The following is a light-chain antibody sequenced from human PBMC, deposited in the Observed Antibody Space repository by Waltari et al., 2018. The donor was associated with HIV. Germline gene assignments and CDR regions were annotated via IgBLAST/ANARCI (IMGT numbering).Light chain of an antibody. CDR1: QSFSSSY. V-gene: IGKV3-20*01. J-gene: IGKJ5*01. Sequence: EIVLTQSPGPLSLSPGERATLSYRASQSFSSSYLAWYQQKPGQAPRHLIYGASSRATATPDRFSGSGAGTDFTLTISRLEPEDFAVYYGQQYGSARATFGQGTRLEIK. CDR2: GAS. CDR3: QQYGSARAT.